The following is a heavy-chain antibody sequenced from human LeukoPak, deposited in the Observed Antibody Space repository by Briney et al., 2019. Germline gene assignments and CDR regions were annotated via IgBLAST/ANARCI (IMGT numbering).Heavy chain of an antibody. Sequence: GGSLRLSCAASGFTSSSYSMNWVRQAPGKGLEWASYISSSSSTIYYADSVKGRFTISRDNAKNSLYLQMNSLRAEDTAVYYCARGVVVVAATVYYFDYWGQGTLVTVSS. CDR1: GFTSSSYS. CDR2: ISSSSSTI. D-gene: IGHD2-15*01. CDR3: ARGVVVVAATVYYFDY. J-gene: IGHJ4*02. V-gene: IGHV3-48*04.